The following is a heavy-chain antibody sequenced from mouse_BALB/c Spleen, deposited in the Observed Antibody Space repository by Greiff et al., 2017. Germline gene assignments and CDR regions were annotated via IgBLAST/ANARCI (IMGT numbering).Heavy chain of an antibody. J-gene: IGHJ3*01. V-gene: IGHV2-9*02. Sequence: VMLVESGPGLVAPSQSLSITCTVSGFSLTSYGVHWVRQPPGKGLEWLGVIWAGGGTNYNSALMSRLSISKDNSKSQVFLKMNSLQTDDTAMYYCARLVDGYDGGFAYWGQGTLVTVSA. D-gene: IGHD2-2*01. CDR3: ARLVDGYDGGFAY. CDR2: IWAGGGT. CDR1: GFSLTSYG.